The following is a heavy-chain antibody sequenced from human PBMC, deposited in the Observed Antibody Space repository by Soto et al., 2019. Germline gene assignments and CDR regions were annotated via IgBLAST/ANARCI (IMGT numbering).Heavy chain of an antibody. CDR3: GSSTWEPRGRAFDI. CDR2: MNPNSGNT. J-gene: IGHJ3*02. V-gene: IGHV1-8*01. Sequence: ASVKVSCKASGYTFTSYDINWVRQATGQGLEWMGWMNPNSGNTGYAQKFQGRVTMTRNTSISTAYMELSSLRSEDTAVYYCGSSTWEPRGRAFDIWGQGTMVTVSS. D-gene: IGHD1-26*01. CDR1: GYTFTSYD.